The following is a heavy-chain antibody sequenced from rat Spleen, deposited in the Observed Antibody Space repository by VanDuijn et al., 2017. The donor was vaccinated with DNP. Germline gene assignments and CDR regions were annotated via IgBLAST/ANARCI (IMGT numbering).Heavy chain of an antibody. CDR3: ARAHTYTRGYFDY. Sequence: EVQLVESGGGLVQPGRSLKLSCAASGFTFSDYYMAWVRQAPAKGLEWVATISYNGGTPYYRDSVKGRFTISRDNAQSTLYLQMDSLRSEDTATYYCARAHTYTRGYFDYWGQGVMVTVSS. CDR1: GFTFSDYY. J-gene: IGHJ2*01. CDR2: ISYNGGTP. D-gene: IGHD2-1*01. V-gene: IGHV5-7*01.